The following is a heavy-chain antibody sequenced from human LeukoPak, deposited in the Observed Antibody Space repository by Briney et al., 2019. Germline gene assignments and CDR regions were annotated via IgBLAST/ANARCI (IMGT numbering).Heavy chain of an antibody. CDR1: GYSFTSYW. J-gene: IGHJ5*02. Sequence: GESLKISCKGSGYSFTSYWIGWVRQMPGKGLEWMGIIYPGDSGTRYSPSFQGQVTISADKSISTAYLQWSSLKASGTAMYYCARHPGWEQNWFDPWGQGTLVTVSS. CDR3: ARHPGWEQNWFDP. CDR2: IYPGDSGT. V-gene: IGHV5-51*01. D-gene: IGHD1-26*01.